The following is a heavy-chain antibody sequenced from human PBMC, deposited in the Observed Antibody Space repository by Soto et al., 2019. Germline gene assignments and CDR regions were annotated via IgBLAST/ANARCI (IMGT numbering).Heavy chain of an antibody. CDR3: AKDLLMITFGEVIAHFDY. Sequence: GGSLRLSCAASGFTFSIYAMSWVRQAPGKGLEWVSAISGSGDSTYYADSVKGRFTISRDNSKNTLYLRMSSLRSEDTAVYYCAKDLLMITFGEVIAHFDYWGQGTLLTVSS. J-gene: IGHJ4*02. V-gene: IGHV3-23*01. D-gene: IGHD3-16*02. CDR1: GFTFSIYA. CDR2: ISGSGDST.